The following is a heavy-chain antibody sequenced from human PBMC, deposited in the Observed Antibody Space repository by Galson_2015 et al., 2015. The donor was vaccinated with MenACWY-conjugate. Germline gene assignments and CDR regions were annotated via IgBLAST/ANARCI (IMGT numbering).Heavy chain of an antibody. V-gene: IGHV1-3*01. J-gene: IGHJ4*02. D-gene: IGHD1-1*01. CDR1: GFPFSINYA. Sequence: SVKVSCKASGFPFSINYAIHWVRPAPGQILEWVGWINVGNGNTAYSRKFQGRVTVARDTSATTAYLELSGLTTADTAVYYCAREVPLTFNPDYWGPGTLVTVST. CDR2: INVGNGNT. CDR3: AREVPLTFNPDY.